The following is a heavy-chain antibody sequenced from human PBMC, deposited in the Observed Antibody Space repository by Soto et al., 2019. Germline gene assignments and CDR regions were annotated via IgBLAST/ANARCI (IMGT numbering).Heavy chain of an antibody. CDR2: ISAYNGNT. Sequence: ASVKVSCKASGYTFTSYGISWVRQAPGQGLEWMGWISAYNGNTNYAQKLQGRVTMTTDTSTGTAYMELRSLRSDDTAVYSCVRFPLSGYGDYVPRESRFDYWGQGTLVTVSS. CDR3: VRFPLSGYGDYVPRESRFDY. CDR1: GYTFTSYG. V-gene: IGHV1-18*01. D-gene: IGHD4-17*01. J-gene: IGHJ4*02.